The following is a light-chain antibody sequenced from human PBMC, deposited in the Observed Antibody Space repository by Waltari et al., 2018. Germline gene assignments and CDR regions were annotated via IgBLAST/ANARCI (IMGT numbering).Light chain of an antibody. CDR3: QQYASSKT. V-gene: IGKV3-20*01. CDR2: GAS. Sequence: IVLTQSPGPLSSSPGERATLSCRASQSVTRNYLAWYQQKPGQAPRLLIYGASSRATGIPDRFSGSGSGTDFTLTISRLEPEDFALYYCQQYASSKTFGQGTKVEIK. J-gene: IGKJ1*01. CDR1: QSVTRNY.